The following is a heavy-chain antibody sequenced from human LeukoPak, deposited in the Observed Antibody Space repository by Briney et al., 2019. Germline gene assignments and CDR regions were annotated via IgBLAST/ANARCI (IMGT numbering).Heavy chain of an antibody. CDR1: GFTFSNYG. V-gene: IGHV3-23*01. D-gene: IGHD2-21*01. CDR2: ITGSGGST. CDR3: ARDGVEFYNWFDP. J-gene: IGHJ5*02. Sequence: GGSLRLSCAASGFTFSNYGLSWVRQAPGKGLEWVSGITGSGGSTYYADSVKGRFTISRDNAKNTLYLQMNSLRAEDTAVYYCARDGVEFYNWFDPWGQGTLVTVSS.